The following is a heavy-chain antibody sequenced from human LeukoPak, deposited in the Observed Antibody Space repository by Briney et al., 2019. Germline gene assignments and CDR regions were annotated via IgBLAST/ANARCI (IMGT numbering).Heavy chain of an antibody. D-gene: IGHD3-9*01. CDR2: IRYNGSNK. CDR1: GFTFSSYG. Sequence: PGGSLRLSCAASGFTFSSYGMHWVRQAPGKGLEWVAFIRYNGSNKYYADSVKGRFTISRDNSKNTLYLQMNSLRAEDTAVYYCAKDHDILTGYPRYFDYWGQGTLVTVSS. CDR3: AKDHDILTGYPRYFDY. V-gene: IGHV3-30*02. J-gene: IGHJ4*02.